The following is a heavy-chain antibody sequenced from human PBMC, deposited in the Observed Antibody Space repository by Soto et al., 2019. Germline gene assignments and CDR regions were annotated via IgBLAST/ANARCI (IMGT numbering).Heavy chain of an antibody. CDR2: IYYSGST. V-gene: IGHV4-59*01. D-gene: IGHD6-19*01. CDR3: ARASEWVQWLVPRGAFDI. J-gene: IGHJ3*02. CDR1: GGSISSYY. Sequence: SETLSLTCTVSGGSISSYYWSWIRQPPGKGLEWIGYIYYSGSTNYNPSLKSRVTISVDTSKNQFSLKLSSVTAADTAVYYCARASEWVQWLVPRGAFDIWGQGTMVTVSS.